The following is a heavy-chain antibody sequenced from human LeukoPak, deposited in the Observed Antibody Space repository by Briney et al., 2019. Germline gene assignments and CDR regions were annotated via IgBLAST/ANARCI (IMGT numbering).Heavy chain of an antibody. D-gene: IGHD3-22*01. CDR2: MNPNSGNT. V-gene: IGHV1-8*03. CDR1: GYTFTSYD. J-gene: IGHJ6*02. Sequence: ASVKVSCKASGYTFTSYDINWVRQATGQGLEWMGWMNPNSGNTGYAQKFQGRVTITRNTSISTAYMELSSLRSEDTAVYYCARVDYYYDSSVINYYYYYGMDVWGQGTTVTVSS. CDR3: ARVDYYYDSSVINYYYYYGMDV.